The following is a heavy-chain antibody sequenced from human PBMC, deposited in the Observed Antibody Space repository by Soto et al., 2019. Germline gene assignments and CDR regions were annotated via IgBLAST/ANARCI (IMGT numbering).Heavy chain of an antibody. CDR2: INPNSGDA. CDR1: GYTFTDNH. CDR3: ARKQYGDLIRWWLEH. Sequence: ASVKVSCKASGYTFTDNHVHWLRRAPGQDFEWMGWINPNSGDAKYAQKFQGRVTMTRDTSIDTAYLEVTSLTSDDTATYYCARKQYGDLIRWWLEHWGEGTMVHVSP. D-gene: IGHD4-17*01. J-gene: IGHJ5*02. V-gene: IGHV1-2*02.